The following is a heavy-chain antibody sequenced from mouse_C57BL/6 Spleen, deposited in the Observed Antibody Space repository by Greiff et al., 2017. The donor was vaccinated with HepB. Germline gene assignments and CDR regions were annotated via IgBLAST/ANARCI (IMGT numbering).Heavy chain of an antibody. V-gene: IGHV1-69*01. J-gene: IGHJ3*01. CDR3: ARMDDGYPSFAY. D-gene: IGHD2-3*01. Sequence: QVQLQQPGAELVMPGASVKLSCKASGYTFTSYWLHWVKQRPGHGLEWIGEIDPYESYTNYNQKFKGKYTLTVDKSSSTAYMQLSSLTSEDSAVYYCARMDDGYPSFAYWGQGTLVTVSA. CDR2: IDPYESYT. CDR1: GYTFTSYW.